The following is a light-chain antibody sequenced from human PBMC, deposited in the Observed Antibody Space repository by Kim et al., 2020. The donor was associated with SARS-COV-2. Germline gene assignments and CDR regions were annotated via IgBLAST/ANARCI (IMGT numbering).Light chain of an antibody. CDR2: DVS. CDR3: CTYAGRFTSV. Sequence: LTQPRSVSGSPGQSVAISCTGTSNDLGAYNYVSWYQQHPGKAPKLMIYDVSVRPSGVPDRFSGSKSGNTASLTISGLQADDEADYYCCTYAGRFTSVFGTGTKVTVL. V-gene: IGLV2-11*01. CDR1: SNDLGAYNY. J-gene: IGLJ1*01.